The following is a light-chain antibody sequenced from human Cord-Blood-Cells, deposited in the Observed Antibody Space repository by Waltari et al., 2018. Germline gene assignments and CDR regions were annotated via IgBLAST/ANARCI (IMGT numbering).Light chain of an antibody. CDR3: CSYAGSSTFVV. Sequence: QSALTQPASESGSPGQAITIPCTGTSSDVGSYNLVSWYQQHPGKAPKLMIYEGSTRPSGVSNRFSGSKSGNTASLTISGLQAEDEADYYCCSYAGSSTFVVFGGGTKLTVL. V-gene: IGLV2-23*01. CDR1: SSDVGSYNL. CDR2: EGS. J-gene: IGLJ2*01.